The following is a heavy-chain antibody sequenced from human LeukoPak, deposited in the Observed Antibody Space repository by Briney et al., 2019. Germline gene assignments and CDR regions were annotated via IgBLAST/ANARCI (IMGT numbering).Heavy chain of an antibody. CDR3: ARHASVSGNWPRPLDY. J-gene: IGHJ4*02. V-gene: IGHV4-39*01. CDR2: IYYSGST. D-gene: IGHD3-3*01. CDR1: GGSISSSSYY. Sequence: SETLSLTCTVSGGSISSSSYYWGWVRQPPGKGLEWIANIYYSGSTYYSPSLRSRVTISVDTSRNQFSLKLTSVTAADTAVYYCARHASVSGNWPRPLDYWGQGSLVTVSS.